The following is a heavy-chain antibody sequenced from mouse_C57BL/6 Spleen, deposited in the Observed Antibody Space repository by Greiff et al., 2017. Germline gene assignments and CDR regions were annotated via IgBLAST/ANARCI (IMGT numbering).Heavy chain of an antibody. CDR1: GYTFTDYE. Sequence: QVQLQQSGAELVRPGASVTLSCKASGYTFTDYEMHWVKQTPVHGLEWIGAIDPETGGTAYNQKFKGKAILTADKSSSPAYMELRSLTSEDSAVYYCTREVLRFPFDVWGTGTTVTVSS. J-gene: IGHJ1*03. CDR3: TREVLRFPFDV. CDR2: IDPETGGT. V-gene: IGHV1-15*01. D-gene: IGHD1-1*01.